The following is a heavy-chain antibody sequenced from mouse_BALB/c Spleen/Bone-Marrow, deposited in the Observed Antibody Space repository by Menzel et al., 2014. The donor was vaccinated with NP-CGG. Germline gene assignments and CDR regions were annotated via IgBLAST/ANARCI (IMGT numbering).Heavy chain of an antibody. J-gene: IGHJ2*01. CDR2: ISSGGSST. CDR1: GFTFSSYG. Sequence: EVMLVESGGDLVKPGGSLKLSCAASGFTFSSYGMSWVRQTPDKRLEWVATISSGGSSTYYPATVKGRFTISRDNAKSTLYLQMSSLNSEDTAMYYCTRRPLQANSYFDCWGQGTPLTVSS. D-gene: IGHD3-2*02. V-gene: IGHV5-6*02. CDR3: TRRPLQANSYFDC.